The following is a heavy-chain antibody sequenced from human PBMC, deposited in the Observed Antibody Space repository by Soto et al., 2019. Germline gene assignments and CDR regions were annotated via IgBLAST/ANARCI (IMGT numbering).Heavy chain of an antibody. CDR1: GGSISSGGYY. CDR2: IYYSGST. Sequence: QVQLQESGPGLVKPSQTLSLTCTVSGGSISSGGYYWSWIRQHPGKGLEWFGYIYYSGSTYYNPSLKSRVTISVDTSKNQFSLKLSSVTAADTAVYYCARVCYGDYVTSNWFDPWGQGTLVTVSS. V-gene: IGHV4-31*03. D-gene: IGHD4-17*01. J-gene: IGHJ5*02. CDR3: ARVCYGDYVTSNWFDP.